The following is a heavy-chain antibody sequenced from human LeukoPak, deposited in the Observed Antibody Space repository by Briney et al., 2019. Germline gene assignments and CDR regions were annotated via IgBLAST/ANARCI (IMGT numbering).Heavy chain of an antibody. CDR1: GGTFSSYV. Sequence: ASVTVSCTASGGTFSSYVISWVRQAPGQGLEWMGRIIPIFGIANYAQKFQGRVTITADKSTSTAYMELSSLRSEDTAVYYCARDHYYDSSGYYGGYWGQGTLVTVSS. CDR2: IIPIFGIA. D-gene: IGHD3-22*01. CDR3: ARDHYYDSSGYYGGY. J-gene: IGHJ4*02. V-gene: IGHV1-69*04.